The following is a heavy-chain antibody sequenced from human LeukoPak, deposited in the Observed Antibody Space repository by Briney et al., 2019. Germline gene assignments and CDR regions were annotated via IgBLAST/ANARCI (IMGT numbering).Heavy chain of an antibody. CDR2: INHSGST. J-gene: IGHJ5*02. CDR1: GGSFSGYY. CDR3: ARFPYYYDSSGYYH. V-gene: IGHV4-34*01. D-gene: IGHD3-22*01. Sequence: ASETLSLTCAAYGGSFSGYYWSWIRQPPGKGLEWIGEINHSGSTNYNPSLKSRVTISVDTSKNQFSLKLSSVTAADTAVYYCARFPYYYDSSGYYHWGQGTLVTVSS.